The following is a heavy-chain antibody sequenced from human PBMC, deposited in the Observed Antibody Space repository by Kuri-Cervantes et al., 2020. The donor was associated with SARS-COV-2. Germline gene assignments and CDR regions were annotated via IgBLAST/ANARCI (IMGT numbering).Heavy chain of an antibody. CDR1: GYTLTELS. CDR3: ATDLAGIVAYHFDY. V-gene: IGHV1-24*01. CDR2: FDPEDGET. J-gene: IGHJ4*02. D-gene: IGHD1-26*01. Sequence: ASVKVSCKVSGYTLTELSMHWVRQAPGKGLEWMGGFDPEDGETIYAQKFQGRVTMTEDTSTDTAYMELSSLRSEDTAVYYCATDLAGIVAYHFDYWGQGTLVTVSS.